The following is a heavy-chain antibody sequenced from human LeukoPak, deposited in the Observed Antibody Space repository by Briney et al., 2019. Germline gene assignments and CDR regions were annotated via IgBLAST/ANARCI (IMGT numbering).Heavy chain of an antibody. V-gene: IGHV4-61*08. Sequence: PSETLSLTCTVSGDSISSGDYYWSWIRQPPGKGLEWIGYIYYGGSTNYKSSLKSRVTISVDKSKNQFSLKLSSVTAADTAVYYCARTTEGGYSYGYFYYYYMDVWGKGTTVTISS. CDR1: GDSISSGDYY. CDR3: ARTTEGGYSYGYFYYYYMDV. D-gene: IGHD5-18*01. CDR2: IYYGGST. J-gene: IGHJ6*03.